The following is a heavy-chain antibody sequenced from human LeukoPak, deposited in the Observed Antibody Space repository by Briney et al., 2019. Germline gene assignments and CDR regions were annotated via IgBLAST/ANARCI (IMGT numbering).Heavy chain of an antibody. CDR1: GGSISSSSYY. D-gene: IGHD3-22*01. V-gene: IGHV4-39*01. J-gene: IGHJ3*02. Sequence: PSETLSLTCTVPGGSISSSSYYWGWIRQPPGKGLEWIGSIYYSGSTYYNPSLKSRVTISVDTSKNQFSLKLSSVTAADTAVYYCARQGYYDSSGDGAFDIWGQGTMVTVSS. CDR3: ARQGYYDSSGDGAFDI. CDR2: IYYSGST.